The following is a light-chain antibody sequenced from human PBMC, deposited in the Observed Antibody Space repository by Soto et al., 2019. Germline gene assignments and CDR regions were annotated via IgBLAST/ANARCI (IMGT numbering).Light chain of an antibody. V-gene: IGLV2-8*01. CDR2: EVS. J-gene: IGLJ3*02. CDR3: SSYAGSHNLVV. Sequence: QSALTQPPSASGSPGQSVTISCTGTSSDIGGYNYVSWYQHHPGKAPKVMIYEVSKRTSGVPDRFSGSKSGNTASLTVSGLQPEDEADYYCSSYAGSHNLVVFGGGTKLTVL. CDR1: SSDIGGYNY.